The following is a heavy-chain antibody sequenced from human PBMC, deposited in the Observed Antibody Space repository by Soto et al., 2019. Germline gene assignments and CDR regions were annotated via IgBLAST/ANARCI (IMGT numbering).Heavy chain of an antibody. V-gene: IGHV4-34*01. D-gene: IGHD3-22*01. CDR3: ARFKGTDYYDSSGYLPHAFDI. J-gene: IGHJ3*02. Sequence: QVQLQQWGAGLLKPSETLSLTCAVYGGSFSGYYWSWIRQPPGKGLEWIGEINHSGSTNYNPSLKSRVTISVDTSKNQFSLKLSSVTAADTDVYYCARFKGTDYYDSSGYLPHAFDIWGQGTMVTVSS. CDR1: GGSFSGYY. CDR2: INHSGST.